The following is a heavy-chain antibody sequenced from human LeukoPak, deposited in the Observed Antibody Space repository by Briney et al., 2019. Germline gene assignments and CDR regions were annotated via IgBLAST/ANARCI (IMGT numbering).Heavy chain of an antibody. CDR2: INPSGGST. V-gene: IGHV1-46*01. D-gene: IGHD2-2*01. J-gene: IGHJ4*02. CDR3: ARESKVVPAAGYFDY. CDR1: GYTFTSYY. Sequence: ASVKVSCKASGYTFTSYYMHWVRQAPGQGLEWMGIINPSGGSTSHAQKFQGRVTMTRDTSTSTVYMELSSLRSEDTAVYYCARESKVVPAAGYFDYWGQGTLVTVSS.